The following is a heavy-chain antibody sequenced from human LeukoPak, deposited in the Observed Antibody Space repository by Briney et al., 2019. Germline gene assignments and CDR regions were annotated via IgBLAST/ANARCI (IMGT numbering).Heavy chain of an antibody. V-gene: IGHV3-30*04. CDR1: GFTFSSCA. CDR2: ISYDGSNK. D-gene: IGHD6-13*01. Sequence: GGSLRLSCAASGFTFSSCAMHWVRQAPGKGLEWVAVISYDGSNKYYADSVKGRFTISRDNSKNTLYLQMNSLRAEDTAVYYCARDKAAAGTMDYWGQGTLVTVSS. J-gene: IGHJ4*02. CDR3: ARDKAAAGTMDY.